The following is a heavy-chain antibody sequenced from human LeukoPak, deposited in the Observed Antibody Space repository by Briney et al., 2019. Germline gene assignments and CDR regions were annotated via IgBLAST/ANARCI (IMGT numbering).Heavy chain of an antibody. CDR2: ISYDGSNK. Sequence: PGGSLRLSCAAFGFTFSSYGMHWVRQAPGKGLEWVAVISYDGSNKYYADSVKGRLTISRDNSKNTLYLQMNSLRAEDTAVYYCAKGSPGGWGIDYWGQGTLVTVSS. CDR3: AKGSPGGWGIDY. J-gene: IGHJ4*02. CDR1: GFTFSSYG. V-gene: IGHV3-30*18. D-gene: IGHD6-19*01.